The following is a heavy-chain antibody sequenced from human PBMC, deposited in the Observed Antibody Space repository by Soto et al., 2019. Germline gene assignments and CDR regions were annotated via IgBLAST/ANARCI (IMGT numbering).Heavy chain of an antibody. CDR2: INAGNGNT. D-gene: IGHD6-13*01. J-gene: IGHJ5*02. CDR3: AKSDYSSSWYLHYWFDP. Sequence: ASVKVSCKASGYTFTSYAMHWVRQAPGQRLEWMGWINAGNGNTKYSQKFQGRVTLTRDTSASTAYMELSSLRSEDTAVYYCAKSDYSSSWYLHYWFDPWGQGTLVTVSS. V-gene: IGHV1-3*01. CDR1: GYTFTSYA.